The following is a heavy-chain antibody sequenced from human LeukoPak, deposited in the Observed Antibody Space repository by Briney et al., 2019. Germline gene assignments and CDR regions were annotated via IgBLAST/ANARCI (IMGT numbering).Heavy chain of an antibody. J-gene: IGHJ4*02. CDR1: GVSISNYF. D-gene: IGHD2-21*01. V-gene: IGHV4-4*07. CDR2: IYTSGTT. Sequence: SETLSLTCTVCGVSISNYFWSWIRQPAGKGLEGIGRIYTSGTTNNNPSLKSQVTMSVETSKNQFSLRLRSVTAADTDVYYCARGQGHCSGGNCYSKWVDYWGQGTLVTVSS. CDR3: ARGQGHCSGGNCYSKWVDY.